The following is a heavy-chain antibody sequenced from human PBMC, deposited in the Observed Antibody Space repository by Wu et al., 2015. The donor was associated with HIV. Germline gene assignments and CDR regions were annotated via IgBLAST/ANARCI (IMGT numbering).Heavy chain of an antibody. D-gene: IGHD3-10*01. J-gene: IGHJ6*03. Sequence: QVQLQESGPGLVKPSETLSLTCTVSGGSISSHYWSWIRQPPGKGLEWIGYIYYSGSTNYNPSLKSRVTISVDTSKNQFSLKLSSVTAADTAVYYCARCRDYYYYYMDVWGKGTTVTVSS. CDR1: GGSISSHY. CDR2: IYYSGST. CDR3: ARCRDYYYYYMDV. V-gene: IGHV4-59*11.